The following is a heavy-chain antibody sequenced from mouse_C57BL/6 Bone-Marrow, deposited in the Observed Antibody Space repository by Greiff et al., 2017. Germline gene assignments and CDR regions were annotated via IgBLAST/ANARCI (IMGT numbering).Heavy chain of an antibody. Sequence: VQLQQSGAELVRPGASVKLSCTASGFNIKDDYMHWVKQRPEQGLEWIGWIDPENGDTEYASKFQGKATITADTSSNTAYLQLSSLTSEDTAVYYCTSITTVAYYAMDYWVQGTSVTVSS. V-gene: IGHV14-4*01. CDR2: IDPENGDT. CDR1: GFNIKDDY. D-gene: IGHD1-1*01. J-gene: IGHJ4*01. CDR3: TSITTVAYYAMDY.